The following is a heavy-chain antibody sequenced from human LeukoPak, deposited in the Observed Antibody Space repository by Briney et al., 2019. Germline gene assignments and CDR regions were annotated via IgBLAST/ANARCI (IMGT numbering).Heavy chain of an antibody. D-gene: IGHD5-12*01. Sequence: PSETLSLTCTVSGGSISSSSSDCWGWIRQPPGKGLEWIGSICHSGRTYYNPSLKSRVTISVDTTENQFSLKLSSVTAADTAVYYCARGRALVGYSGYDSLLRYWGQGTLVTVSS. CDR2: ICHSGRT. V-gene: IGHV4-39*01. CDR1: GGSISSSSSDC. J-gene: IGHJ4*02. CDR3: ARGRALVGYSGYDSLLRY.